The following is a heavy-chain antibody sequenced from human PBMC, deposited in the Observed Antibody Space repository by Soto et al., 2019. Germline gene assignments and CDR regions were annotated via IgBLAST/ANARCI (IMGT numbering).Heavy chain of an antibody. D-gene: IGHD5-12*01. V-gene: IGHV1-18*01. CDR3: ARDSESGYDLEFDY. CDR1: GYTFTSYG. Sequence: GPSVKVSCKASGYTFTSYGISWVRQAPGQGLEWMGWISAYNGNTNYAQKLQGRVTMTTDTSTSTAYMELRSLRSDDTAVYYCARDSESGYDLEFDYWGQGTLVTVSS. J-gene: IGHJ4*02. CDR2: ISAYNGNT.